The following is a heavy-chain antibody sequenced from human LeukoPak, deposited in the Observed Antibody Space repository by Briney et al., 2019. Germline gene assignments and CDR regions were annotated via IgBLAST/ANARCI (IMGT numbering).Heavy chain of an antibody. CDR1: GGTFSSYA. Sequence: SVKVSCKASGGTFSSYAISWVRQAPGQGLEWMGGIIPIFGTANYAQKFQGRVTITVDESTSTAYMELSSLRSEDTAVYYCARGGGYSSSWYLFDYWGQGTLVTVSS. V-gene: IGHV1-69*13. CDR2: IIPIFGTA. CDR3: ARGGGYSSSWYLFDY. J-gene: IGHJ4*02. D-gene: IGHD6-13*01.